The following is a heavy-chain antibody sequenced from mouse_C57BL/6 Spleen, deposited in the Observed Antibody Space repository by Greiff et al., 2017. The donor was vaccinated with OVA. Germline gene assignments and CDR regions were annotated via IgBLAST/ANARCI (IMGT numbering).Heavy chain of an antibody. CDR3: ARWDYGSSAWFAY. CDR1: GYTFTRYW. V-gene: IGHV1-7*01. D-gene: IGHD1-1*01. Sequence: QVQLQQSGAELAHPGASVQLSCKASGYTFTRYWMHWVKQRPGQGLEWIGYINPSSGYTKYNQKFKDKATLTADKSSSTAYMQLSSLTYEDSAVYYCARWDYGSSAWFAYWGQGTLVTVSA. J-gene: IGHJ3*01. CDR2: INPSSGYT.